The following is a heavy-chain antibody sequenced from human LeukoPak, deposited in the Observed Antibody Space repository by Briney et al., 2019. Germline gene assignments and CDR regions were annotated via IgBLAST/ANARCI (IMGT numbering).Heavy chain of an antibody. Sequence: GASVKVSCKAFGYTFTGYWMHWVRQAPGRGREWMGGISPSGGSTIYAQKFKGRVTLTRDMSTSTDYLELSSLRSVDTAVYYCARDNSVRDEAWWFNPWGQGTLVTVSS. J-gene: IGHJ5*02. CDR1: GYTFTGYW. V-gene: IGHV1-46*01. CDR2: ISPSGGST. D-gene: IGHD5-24*01. CDR3: ARDNSVRDEAWWFNP.